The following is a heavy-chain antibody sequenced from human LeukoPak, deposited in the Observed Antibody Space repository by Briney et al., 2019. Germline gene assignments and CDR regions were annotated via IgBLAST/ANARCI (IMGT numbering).Heavy chain of an antibody. CDR2: IYNGGST. D-gene: IGHD3-16*01. CDR3: ARETEYVNDAFDI. CDR1: GFTVSSNY. Sequence: GGSLRLSCAASGFTVSSNYMSWVRQAPGKGLEWVSVIYNGGSTYYADSVKGRFTISRDNSKNTLYLQMNSLRAEDTAVYYCARETEYVNDAFDIWGQGTMVTVSS. J-gene: IGHJ3*02. V-gene: IGHV3-66*01.